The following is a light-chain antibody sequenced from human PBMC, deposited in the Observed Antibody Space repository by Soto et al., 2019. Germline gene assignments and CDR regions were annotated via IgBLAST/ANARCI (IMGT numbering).Light chain of an antibody. V-gene: IGLV2-23*03. CDR3: CSYAGSSTFWV. CDR2: EGS. Sequence: QSVLTQPASVSGSPGQSITISCTGTSSDVGSYNVVSWYQQHPGKAPKLMIYEGSKRPSGVSNRFSGSRSGNTASLTISGLQAEDEADYYCCSYAGSSTFWVFGGGTQLTVL. J-gene: IGLJ3*02. CDR1: SSDVGSYNV.